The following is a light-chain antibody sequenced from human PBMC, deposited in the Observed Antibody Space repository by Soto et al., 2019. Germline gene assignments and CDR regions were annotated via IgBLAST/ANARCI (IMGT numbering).Light chain of an antibody. J-gene: IGKJ4*01. CDR1: QSFSSW. Sequence: DIQMTQSPSTLSASVGDRVTIACRASQSFSSWVAWYQQKPGKAPRLLIYKASSLQTGVPPRFSGSGSGTEFTLTISSLQPDDVATYYCQQYNSYPLTFGGGTKVEIK. CDR2: KAS. CDR3: QQYNSYPLT. V-gene: IGKV1-5*03.